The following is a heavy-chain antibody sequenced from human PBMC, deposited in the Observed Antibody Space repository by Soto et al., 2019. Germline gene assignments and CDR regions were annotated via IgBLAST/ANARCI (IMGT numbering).Heavy chain of an antibody. V-gene: IGHV1-18*01. CDR3: ATSATKTNYYYYYMDV. Sequence: GASVKVSCKASGYTFTSYGISWVRQAPGQGPEWMGWISAYNGNTNYAQKLQGRVTMTEDTSTDTAYMELSSLRSEDTAVYYCATSATKTNYYYYYMDVWGKGTTVTVSS. CDR1: GYTFTSYG. CDR2: ISAYNGNT. J-gene: IGHJ6*03.